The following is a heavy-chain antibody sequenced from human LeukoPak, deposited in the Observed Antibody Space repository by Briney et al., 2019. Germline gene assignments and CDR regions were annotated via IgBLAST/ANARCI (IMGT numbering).Heavy chain of an antibody. CDR3: TRGEPYDILTGPDY. J-gene: IGHJ4*02. D-gene: IGHD3-9*01. V-gene: IGHV3-49*04. CDR2: IRSKAYGGTT. Sequence: GGSLRFSCTASGFTFGDYAMSWVRQAPGKGLEWVGFIRSKAYGGTTEYAASVKGRFTISRDDSKSIAYLQMNSLKTEDTAVYYCTRGEPYDILTGPDYWGQGTLVTVSS. CDR1: GFTFGDYA.